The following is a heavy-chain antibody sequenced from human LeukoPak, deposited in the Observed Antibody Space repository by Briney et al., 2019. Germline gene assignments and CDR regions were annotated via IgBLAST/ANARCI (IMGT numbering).Heavy chain of an antibody. J-gene: IGHJ4*02. D-gene: IGHD6-13*01. CDR3: APIAAAGDFDY. CDR2: IYYSGST. Sequence: PSETLSLTCTVSGGSISSSRYYWGWIRQPPGKGLEWIGSIYYSGSTYYNPSLKSRVTISVDTSKNQFSLKLSSVTAAETAVYYCAPIAAAGDFDYWGQGTLVTVSS. V-gene: IGHV4-39*01. CDR1: GGSISSSRYY.